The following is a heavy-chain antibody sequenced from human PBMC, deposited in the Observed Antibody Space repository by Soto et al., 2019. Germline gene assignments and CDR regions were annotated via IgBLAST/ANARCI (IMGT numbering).Heavy chain of an antibody. V-gene: IGHV1-69*06. CDR1: GGTFSSYA. Sequence: SVKVSCKASGGTFSSYAISWVRQAPGQGLEWMGGIIPIFGTANYAQKFQGRVTITADKSTSTAYMELSSLRSEDTAVYYCARGSITIFGVVIIFDYYYGMDVCGQGTTVTVSS. CDR3: ARGSITIFGVVIIFDYYYGMDV. CDR2: IIPIFGTA. D-gene: IGHD3-3*01. J-gene: IGHJ6*02.